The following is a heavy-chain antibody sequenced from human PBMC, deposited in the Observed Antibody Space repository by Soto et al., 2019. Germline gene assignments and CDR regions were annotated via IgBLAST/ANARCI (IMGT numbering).Heavy chain of an antibody. Sequence: GASVKVSCKASGGTFSSYAISWVRQAPGQGLEWMGGIIPIFGTANYAQKFQGRVTITADESTSTAYMELSSLRSEDTAVYYCARAPMDTAMVIPYYYYYYGMDVWGQGTTVTVSS. V-gene: IGHV1-69*13. D-gene: IGHD5-18*01. J-gene: IGHJ6*02. CDR1: GGTFSSYA. CDR3: ARAPMDTAMVIPYYYYYYGMDV. CDR2: IIPIFGTA.